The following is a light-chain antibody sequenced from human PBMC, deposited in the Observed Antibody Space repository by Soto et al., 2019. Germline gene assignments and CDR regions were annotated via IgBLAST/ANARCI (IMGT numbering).Light chain of an antibody. CDR3: AAWDDSLQAWV. J-gene: IGLJ3*02. CDR1: SSNIGSKT. CDR2: SNN. V-gene: IGLV1-44*01. Sequence: QSVLIQPPSASGTPGQRVTISCSGSSSNIGSKTVNWFQQLPGTAPRLLIYSNNQRASGVPDRFSGSKSGTSASLAISGLQSDDEADFYCAAWDDSLQAWVFGGGTKLTVL.